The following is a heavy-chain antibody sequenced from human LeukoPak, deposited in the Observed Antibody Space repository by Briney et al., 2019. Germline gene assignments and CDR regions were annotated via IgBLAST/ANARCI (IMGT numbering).Heavy chain of an antibody. D-gene: IGHD3-10*01. CDR2: INPNSGGT. V-gene: IGHV1-2*02. J-gene: IGHJ4*02. Sequence: GASVKFSCKASGYTFTGYYMHWVRQAPGQGLEWMGWINPNSGGTNYAQKFQGRVTMTRDTSISTAYMELSRLRSDDTAVYYCARDAYGSGSYSYNWGQGTLVTVSS. CDR3: ARDAYGSGSYSYN. CDR1: GYTFTGYY.